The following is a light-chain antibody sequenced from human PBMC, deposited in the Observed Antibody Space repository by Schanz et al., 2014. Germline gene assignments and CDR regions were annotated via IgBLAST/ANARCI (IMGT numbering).Light chain of an antibody. CDR1: QSVSSN. CDR2: GAS. Sequence: EIVMTQSPDTLSVSPGERATLSCRASQSVSSNLAWYQQKPGQAPRLLIDGASTRATGIPARFSGSGSGTEFTLTISSLQSEDVAVYYCQHYSTWPPFTFGPGTKVD. J-gene: IGKJ3*01. CDR3: QHYSTWPPFT. V-gene: IGKV3-15*01.